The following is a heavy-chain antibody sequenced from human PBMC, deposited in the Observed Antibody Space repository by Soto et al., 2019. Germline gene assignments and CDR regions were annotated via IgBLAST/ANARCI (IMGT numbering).Heavy chain of an antibody. D-gene: IGHD3-16*01. CDR2: IWYDGSNK. V-gene: IGHV3-33*01. CDR3: AEGGRGY. J-gene: IGHJ4*02. Sequence: GGSLRLSCAACGFTFISYGMHWVRQAPGKGLEWVAVIWYDGSNKYYADSVKGRFTISRDNSKNTLYLQMNSLRAEDTAVYYCAEGGRGYWGQGTLVTVSS. CDR1: GFTFISYG.